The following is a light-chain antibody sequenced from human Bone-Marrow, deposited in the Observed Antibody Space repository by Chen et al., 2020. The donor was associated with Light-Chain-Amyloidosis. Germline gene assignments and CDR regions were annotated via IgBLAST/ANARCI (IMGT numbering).Light chain of an antibody. V-gene: IGLV1-44*01. CDR2: TNT. CDR3: ASWDDSLNGWV. Sequence: QSVLTQPPSASGTPGQRVTISCPGSSSNIGSKPVNWYQHFPGTAPKLLISTNTQRPSGVPDRFSGSKSGTSASLAISGLQSEDEADYYCASWDDSLNGWVFGGGTKLTVL. CDR1: SSNIGSKP. J-gene: IGLJ3*02.